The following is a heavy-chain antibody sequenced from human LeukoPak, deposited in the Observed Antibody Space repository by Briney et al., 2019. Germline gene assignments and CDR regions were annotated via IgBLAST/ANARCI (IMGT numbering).Heavy chain of an antibody. CDR2: IYYSGST. Sequence: SETLSLTCTVSGGSISSYYWSWIRQPPGKGLEWIGYIYYSGSTNYNPSLKSRVTISVDTSKNQFSLKLSSVTAADTAVYYCASSTPPRGSGWYYYYYGMDVWGQGTTVTVSS. CDR1: GGSISSYY. CDR3: ASSTPPRGSGWYYYYYGMDV. D-gene: IGHD6-19*01. J-gene: IGHJ6*02. V-gene: IGHV4-59*01.